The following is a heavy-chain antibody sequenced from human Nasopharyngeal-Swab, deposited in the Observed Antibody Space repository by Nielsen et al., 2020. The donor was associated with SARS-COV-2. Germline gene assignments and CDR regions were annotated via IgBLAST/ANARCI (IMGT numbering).Heavy chain of an antibody. J-gene: IGHJ4*02. CDR2: INSDGSST. D-gene: IGHD4-17*01. CDR1: GFTVSSNY. Sequence: GESLKISCAASGFTVSSNYMSWVRQAPGKGLVWVSRINSDGSSTGYADTVKGRFTISRDNSKNTLYLQMNSLRAEDTAVYYCSIGDYGDPFDYWGQGTLVTVSS. V-gene: IGHV3-53*01. CDR3: SIGDYGDPFDY.